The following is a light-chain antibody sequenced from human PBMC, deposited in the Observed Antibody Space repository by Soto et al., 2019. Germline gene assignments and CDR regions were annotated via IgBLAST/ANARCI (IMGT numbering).Light chain of an antibody. CDR3: TSDTRRTGFEV. J-gene: IGLJ1*01. CDR1: SCDVGAYNY. CDR2: DVS. V-gene: IGLV2-14*01. Sequence: QSALTQPASVSGSPGQSVTISCTGTSCDVGAYNYVSWYQHHPGKAPKLMIYDVSNRPSGVSHRFSGSKSGNAASLTISGLQADDEDDYYWTSDTRRTGFEVFGSGTKVTVL.